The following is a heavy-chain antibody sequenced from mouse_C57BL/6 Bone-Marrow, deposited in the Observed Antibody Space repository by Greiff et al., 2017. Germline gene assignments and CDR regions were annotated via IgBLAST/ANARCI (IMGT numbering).Heavy chain of an antibody. V-gene: IGHV1-18*01. CDR1: GYTFTDYN. Sequence: VQLKESGPELVKPGASVKIPCKASGYTFTDYNMDWVKQSHGKSLEWIGDINPNNGGTIYNQKFKGKATLTVDKSSSTAYMELRSLTSEDTAVYYCARPHYYGRYYYAMDYGGQGTSVTVSS. D-gene: IGHD1-1*01. J-gene: IGHJ4*01. CDR3: ARPHYYGRYYYAMDY. CDR2: INPNNGGT.